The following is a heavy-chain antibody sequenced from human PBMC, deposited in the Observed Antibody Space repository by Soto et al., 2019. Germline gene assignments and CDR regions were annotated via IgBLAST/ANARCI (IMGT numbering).Heavy chain of an antibody. CDR3: ARGGSGSYPLPMDV. J-gene: IGHJ6*02. D-gene: IGHD3-10*01. Sequence: QVQLVESGGGVVQPGRSLRLSCAASGFTFSSYGMHWVRQAPGKGLEWVAVIWYDGSNKYYADSVKGRFTISRDNSKNTLYLQKNSLRAEDTAVYYCARGGSGSYPLPMDVWGQGTTVTVSS. CDR2: IWYDGSNK. V-gene: IGHV3-33*01. CDR1: GFTFSSYG.